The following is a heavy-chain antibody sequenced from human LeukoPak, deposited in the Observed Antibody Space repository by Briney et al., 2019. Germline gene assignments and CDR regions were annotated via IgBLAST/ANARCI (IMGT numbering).Heavy chain of an antibody. Sequence: PGGSLRLSCAASGFTFDDYGMSWVRQAPGKGLEWVSGINWNGGSTGYADSVKGRFTISRDNAKNSLYLQMNSLRAEDTALYHCATYRQVMLPFESWGQGTLVTVSS. V-gene: IGHV3-20*01. CDR3: ATYRQVMLPFES. CDR1: GFTFDDYG. D-gene: IGHD5-18*01. CDR2: INWNGGST. J-gene: IGHJ4*02.